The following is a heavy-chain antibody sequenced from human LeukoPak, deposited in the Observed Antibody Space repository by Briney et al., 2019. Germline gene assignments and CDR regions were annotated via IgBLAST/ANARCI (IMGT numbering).Heavy chain of an antibody. CDR2: IIPIFGTA. V-gene: IGHV1-69*05. CDR3: AREARERGYSGYDDY. J-gene: IGHJ4*02. Sequence: SVKVSCKDSGGTFSSYAISWVRQAPGQGLEWMGRIIPIFGTANYAQKFQGRVTITTDESTSTAYMELSSLRSEDTAVYYCAREARERGYSGYDDYWGQGTLVTVSS. D-gene: IGHD5-12*01. CDR1: GGTFSSYA.